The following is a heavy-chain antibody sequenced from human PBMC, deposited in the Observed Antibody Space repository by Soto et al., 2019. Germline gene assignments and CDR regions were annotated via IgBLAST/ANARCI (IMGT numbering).Heavy chain of an antibody. CDR1: DLSFSNAY. D-gene: IGHD2-15*01. J-gene: IGHJ4*02. V-gene: IGHV3-15*07. CDR3: TTRGALGY. CDR2: IKSKTDGGKI. Sequence: EVPLVESGGGLVKPGESLRLSCAASDLSFSNAYINWVRQAPGKGLEWVGRIKSKTDGGKIDYAAPVKGRFIISRDDSSNTVYLQMNSLKTEDTAMSYCTTRGALGYWGQGTLVTVSS.